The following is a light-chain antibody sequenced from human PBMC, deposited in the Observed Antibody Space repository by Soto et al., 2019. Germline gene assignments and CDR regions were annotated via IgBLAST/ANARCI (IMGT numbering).Light chain of an antibody. J-gene: IGKJ4*01. V-gene: IGKV1-5*03. CDR2: KTS. CDR1: QSFSTW. Sequence: DIQMTQSPSTLSASVGDRVTITCRASQSFSTWLAWYQQKPGKAPNLLIYKTSILESGLPSRFRGIGSGTEFTLTISSLQPDDFATYYCQQYNSNRLTFGGGTKVEIK. CDR3: QQYNSNRLT.